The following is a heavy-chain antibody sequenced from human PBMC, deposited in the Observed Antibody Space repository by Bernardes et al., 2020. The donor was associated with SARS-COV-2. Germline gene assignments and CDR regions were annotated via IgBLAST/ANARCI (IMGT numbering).Heavy chain of an antibody. J-gene: IGHJ4*02. CDR3: DSAVYYCASHVDTPIVVDY. V-gene: IGHV3-11*03. CDR2: ISSSSSYT. CDR1: GFTFSDNY. Sequence: GGSLRLSCAASGFTFSDNYMSWIRQAPGKGLEWVSYISSSSSYTNYADSVKGRFTISRDNAKKSLYPSKNQFSLKLTSVTAADSAVYYCASHVDTPIVVDYWGQGTLVTVSS. D-gene: IGHD5-18*01.